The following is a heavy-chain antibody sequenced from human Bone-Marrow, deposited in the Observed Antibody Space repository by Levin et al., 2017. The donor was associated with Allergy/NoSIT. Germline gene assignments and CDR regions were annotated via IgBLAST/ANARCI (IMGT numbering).Heavy chain of an antibody. CDR2: IIPIFGTA. Sequence: GASVKVSCKASGGTFSSYAISWVRQAPGQGLEWMGGIIPIFGTANYAQKFQGRVTITADKSTSTAYMELSSLRSEERAVYYCARVVIGDGWGGGFTDYYYYMDVWGKGTTVTVSS. V-gene: IGHV1-69*06. CDR1: GGTFSSYA. D-gene: IGHD7-27*01. CDR3: ARVVIGDGWGGGFTDYYYYMDV. J-gene: IGHJ6*03.